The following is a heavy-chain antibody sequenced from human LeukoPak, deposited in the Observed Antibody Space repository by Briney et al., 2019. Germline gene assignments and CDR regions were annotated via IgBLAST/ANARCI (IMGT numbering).Heavy chain of an antibody. D-gene: IGHD6-19*01. V-gene: IGHV1-3*01. Sequence: ASVKVSCKASGYTFTSYAMHWVRQAPGQRLEWMGWINVGNGNTKYSQKFQGRVTITRDTSASTAYMELSSLRSEDTAVYYCARDGRRIAVADYWGQGTLVTVSS. CDR2: INVGNGNT. CDR1: GYTFTSYA. CDR3: ARDGRRIAVADY. J-gene: IGHJ4*02.